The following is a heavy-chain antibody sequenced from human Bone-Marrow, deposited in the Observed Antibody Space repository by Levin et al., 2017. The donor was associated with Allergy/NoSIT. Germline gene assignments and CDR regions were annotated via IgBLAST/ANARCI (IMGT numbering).Heavy chain of an antibody. Sequence: ETLSLTCAASGFTFSSYAMSWVRQAPGKGLEWVSAISGSGGSTYYADSVKGRFTISRDNSKNTLYLQMNSLRAEDTAVYYCAKDAAGTMRGNFDYWGQGTLVTVSS. CDR2: ISGSGGST. J-gene: IGHJ4*02. D-gene: IGHD6-13*01. V-gene: IGHV3-23*01. CDR3: AKDAAGTMRGNFDY. CDR1: GFTFSSYA.